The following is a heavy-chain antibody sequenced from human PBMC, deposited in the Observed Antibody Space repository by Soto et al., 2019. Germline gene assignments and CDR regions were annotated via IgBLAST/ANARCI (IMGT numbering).Heavy chain of an antibody. CDR2: IKSKTDGGTT. V-gene: IGHV3-15*07. CDR1: GFTFSNAW. J-gene: IGHJ4*02. CDR3: TTDIIEYYDILTGYYRNCDY. D-gene: IGHD3-9*01. Sequence: GGSLRLSCAASGFTFSNAWMNWVRQAPGNGLEWVGRIKSKTDGGTTDYAAPVKGRFTISRDDSKNTLYLQMNSLKTEDTAVYYCTTDIIEYYDILTGYYRNCDYWGQGTLVTVSS.